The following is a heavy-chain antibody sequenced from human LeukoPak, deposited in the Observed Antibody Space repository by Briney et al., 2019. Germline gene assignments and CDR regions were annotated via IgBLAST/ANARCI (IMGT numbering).Heavy chain of an antibody. J-gene: IGHJ3*02. CDR1: GGSFSGYY. Sequence: PSETLSLTCAVYGGSFSGYYWSWIRQPPGKGLEWIGEINHSGSTNYNPSLKSRVTISVDTSKNQFSLKLSSVTAADTAVYYCARDRLYSYGTWADAFDIWGQGTMVTVSS. CDR3: ARDRLYSYGTWADAFDI. D-gene: IGHD5-18*01. V-gene: IGHV4-34*01. CDR2: INHSGST.